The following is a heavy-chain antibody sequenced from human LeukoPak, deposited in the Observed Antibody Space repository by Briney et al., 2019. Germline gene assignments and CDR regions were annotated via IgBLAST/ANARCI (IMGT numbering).Heavy chain of an antibody. D-gene: IGHD3-22*01. CDR1: GFSLDDYG. J-gene: IGHJ4*02. V-gene: IGHV3-20*04. CDR3: ARGQYYYDSSGYYTLGY. CDR2: INWNGGST. Sequence: GGSLRLSXAASGFSLDDYGMSWVRQTPGKGLEWLSGINWNGGSTCYADSVKGRFTISRDNAKNSLYLQMNSLRAEDTALYYCARGQYYYDSSGYYTLGYWGQGTLVTVSS.